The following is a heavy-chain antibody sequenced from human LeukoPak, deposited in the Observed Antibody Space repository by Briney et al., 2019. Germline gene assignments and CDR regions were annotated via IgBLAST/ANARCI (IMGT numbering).Heavy chain of an antibody. CDR2: IYPTDSDT. CDR3: ARHFVPYGDYINAFDI. V-gene: IGHV5-51*01. Sequence: GESLKISCKSFGYRFNSYWLAWVRQLPGKGLEWMGIIYPTDSDTRYSPSFQGQVTISVEKSISTAYLQWSSLKTSDTAMYYCARHFVPYGDYINAFDIWGQGTMVTVSS. CDR1: GYRFNSYW. J-gene: IGHJ3*02. D-gene: IGHD4-17*01.